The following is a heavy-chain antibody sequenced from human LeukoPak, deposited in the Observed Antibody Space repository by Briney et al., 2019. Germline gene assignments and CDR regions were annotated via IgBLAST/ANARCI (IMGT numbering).Heavy chain of an antibody. D-gene: IGHD3-10*01. CDR1: GGTFSSYA. J-gene: IGHJ2*01. CDR2: IIPIFGTA. V-gene: IGHV1-69*05. Sequence: SVKVSCKASGGTFSSYAISWVRQAPGQGLEWMGGIIPIFGTANYAQKFQGRVTITTDESTSTAYMELSSLRSEDTAVYYCARGLNYYGSGSYYPPFDLWGRGTLVTVSS. CDR3: ARGLNYYGSGSYYPPFDL.